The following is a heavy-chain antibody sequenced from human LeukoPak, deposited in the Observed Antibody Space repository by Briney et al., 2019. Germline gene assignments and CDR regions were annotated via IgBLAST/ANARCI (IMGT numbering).Heavy chain of an antibody. J-gene: IGHJ4*02. D-gene: IGHD4-11*01. CDR1: GFTFSSYW. V-gene: IGHV3-7*01. CDR2: IKQDGSEK. CDR3: ARDRGTVTIYSHDY. Sequence: GGSLRLSCAASGFTFSSYWMSWVRQAPGKGLEWVANIKQDGSEKYYVDSVKGRFTISRDNAKNSLYLQMNSLRAEDTAVYYCARDRGTVTIYSHDYWGQGTLVTVSS.